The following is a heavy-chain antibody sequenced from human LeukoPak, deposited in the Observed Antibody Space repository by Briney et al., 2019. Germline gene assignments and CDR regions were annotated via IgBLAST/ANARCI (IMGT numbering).Heavy chain of an antibody. CDR1: GYTFTSYD. J-gene: IGHJ4*02. Sequence: ASVKVSCKASGYTFTSYDINWVRQATGQGLEWMGWMNPNSGNTGYAQKFQGRVTMTRDTSISTAYMELSRLRSDDTAVYYCARPLLRLGELSFYDYWGQGTLVTVSS. D-gene: IGHD3-16*02. CDR2: MNPNSGNT. V-gene: IGHV1-8*01. CDR3: ARPLLRLGELSFYDY.